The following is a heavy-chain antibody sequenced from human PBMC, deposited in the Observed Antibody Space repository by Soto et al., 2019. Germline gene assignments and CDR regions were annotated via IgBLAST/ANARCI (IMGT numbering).Heavy chain of an antibody. D-gene: IGHD3-9*01. CDR1: GFTFSSYA. J-gene: IGHJ6*03. Sequence: PGGSLRLSCAASGFTFSSYAMSWVRQAPGKGLEWVSAISGSGGSTYYADSVKGRFTISRDNSKNTLYLQMNTLRAEDTAVYYCAKASDYDILTGYPWPHYYYYMDVWGKGTTVTVSS. CDR2: ISGSGGST. V-gene: IGHV3-23*01. CDR3: AKASDYDILTGYPWPHYYYYMDV.